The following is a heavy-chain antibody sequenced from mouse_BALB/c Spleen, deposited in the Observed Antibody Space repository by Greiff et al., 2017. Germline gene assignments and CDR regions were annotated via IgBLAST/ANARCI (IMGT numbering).Heavy chain of an antibody. Sequence: VQLQQSGTVLARPGASVKMSCKASGYSFTSYWMHWVKQRPGQGLEWIGAIYPGNSDTSYNQKFKGKAKLTAVTSASTAYMELSSLTNEDSAVYYCTRGDDYDAWFAYWGQGTLVTVSA. D-gene: IGHD2-4*01. V-gene: IGHV1-5*01. CDR1: GYSFTSYW. CDR3: TRGDDYDAWFAY. J-gene: IGHJ3*01. CDR2: IYPGNSDT.